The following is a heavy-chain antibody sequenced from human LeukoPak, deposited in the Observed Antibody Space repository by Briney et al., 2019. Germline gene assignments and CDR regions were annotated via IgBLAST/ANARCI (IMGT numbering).Heavy chain of an antibody. CDR3: ARDTFSGSSLDY. J-gene: IGHJ4*02. CDR1: GFTFDEYG. V-gene: IGHV3-20*04. CDR2: INWDGGST. Sequence: GGSLRLSCAASGFTFDEYGMSWVRQAPGKGLEWVSSINWDGGSTAYADSVQGRFTISRDNAKNSLHLQIKSLRAEDTALYYCARDTFSGSSLDYWGRGTLVTVSS. D-gene: IGHD1-26*01.